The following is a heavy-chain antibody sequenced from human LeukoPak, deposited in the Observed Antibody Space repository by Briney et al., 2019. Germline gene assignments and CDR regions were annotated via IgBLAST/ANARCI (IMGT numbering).Heavy chain of an antibody. D-gene: IGHD5-18*01. CDR3: ARAGRGYSYGLDY. V-gene: IGHV3-48*04. CDR1: GFTFSSYS. J-gene: IGHJ4*02. CDR2: ISSSGSGSTT. Sequence: GGSLRLSCAASGFTFSSYSMNWIRQAPGKGLEWVSYISSSGSGSTTYYADSVKGRFTISRDNSKNSLYLQMSSLRVEDTAVYYCARAGRGYSYGLDYWGQGTLVTVSS.